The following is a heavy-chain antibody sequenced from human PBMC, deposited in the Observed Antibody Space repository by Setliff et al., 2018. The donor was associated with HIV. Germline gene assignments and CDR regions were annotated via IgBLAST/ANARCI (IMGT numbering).Heavy chain of an antibody. CDR2: TYTDGST. CDR1: GGSITSGNYF. V-gene: IGHV4-61*09. Sequence: SETLSLTCTVSGGSITSGNYFWSWIRQPAGKGLEWIGHTYTDGSTNYNPSFKSRVTISIDTSKNQFSLRLSSVTAADTAVYYCARDVDHMMDVWGQGTTVTSP. CDR3: ARDVDHMMDV. J-gene: IGHJ6*02.